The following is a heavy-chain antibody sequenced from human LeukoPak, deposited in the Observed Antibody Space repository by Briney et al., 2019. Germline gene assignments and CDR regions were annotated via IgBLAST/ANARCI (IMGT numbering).Heavy chain of an antibody. CDR1: GFTFSRYD. Sequence: PGGSLRLSCAASGFTFSRYDMHWVRQAPGKGLEWVSAISGSGGSTYYADSVKGRFTISRDNSKNTLYLQMNSLRAEDTAVYYCAKRGSSGWQTYYYYYGMDVWGQGTTVTVSS. CDR2: ISGSGGST. D-gene: IGHD6-19*01. CDR3: AKRGSSGWQTYYYYYGMDV. J-gene: IGHJ6*02. V-gene: IGHV3-23*01.